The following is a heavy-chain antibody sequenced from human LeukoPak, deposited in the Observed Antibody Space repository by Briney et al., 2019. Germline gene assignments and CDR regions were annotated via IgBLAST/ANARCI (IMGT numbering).Heavy chain of an antibody. D-gene: IGHD3-9*01. CDR1: GGSFSGYY. Sequence: PSETLSLTCAVYGGSFSGYYWSWIRQPPGKGLEWIGEINHSGSTNYNPSLKSRVTISVDTSKNQFSLKLSSVTAADTAVYYWARGSDILTGYYRTWGQGTLVTVSS. CDR2: INHSGST. CDR3: ARGSDILTGYYRT. J-gene: IGHJ5*02. V-gene: IGHV4-34*01.